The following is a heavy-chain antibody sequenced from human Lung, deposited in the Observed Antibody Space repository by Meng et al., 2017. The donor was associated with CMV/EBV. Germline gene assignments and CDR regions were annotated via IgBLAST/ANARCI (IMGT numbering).Heavy chain of an antibody. V-gene: IGHV4-59*01. CDR2: VFHTGDT. Sequence: SETLSLXCNISGDSMANFYWTWIRQPPGKGLEWVGSVFHTGDTKYNSSLKGRLTLSVDTSRKQVSLRLVSLNTADTATYYCARGRSRVDGVCYDDHNYFGPWGQGTXVTVAS. J-gene: IGHJ5*02. CDR1: GDSMANFY. D-gene: IGHD2-21*02. CDR3: ARGRSRVDGVCYDDHNYFGP.